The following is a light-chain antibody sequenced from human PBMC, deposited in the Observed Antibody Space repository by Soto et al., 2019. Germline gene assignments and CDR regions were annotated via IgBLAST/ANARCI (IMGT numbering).Light chain of an antibody. CDR1: QSVNSH. CDR3: QQRTNWRLT. V-gene: IGKV3-11*01. J-gene: IGKJ4*01. CDR2: DAS. Sequence: EIVLTQSPATLSLSPGERVTLSCRASQSVNSHLTWYQQKPGQAPRLLIYDASNRATGIPARFSGSGSGTDFTLTISSLEPGDFAVYFCQQRTNWRLTFGGGTKVEIK.